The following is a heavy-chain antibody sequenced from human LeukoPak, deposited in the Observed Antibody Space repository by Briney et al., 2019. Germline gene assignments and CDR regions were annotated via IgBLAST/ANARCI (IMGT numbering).Heavy chain of an antibody. V-gene: IGHV3-11*04. CDR3: AREASGNYHVFDS. J-gene: IGHJ4*02. Sequence: GGSLRLSCEASGFSLSTYFVSWIRQAPGKGLEWVSYITNTGRSTNYADAVKGRFTISRDSAKQSVYLEMTDLRAEDTAVYYCAREASGNYHVFDSWGQGTLVTVSS. CDR1: GFSLSTYF. D-gene: IGHD6-25*01. CDR2: ITNTGRST.